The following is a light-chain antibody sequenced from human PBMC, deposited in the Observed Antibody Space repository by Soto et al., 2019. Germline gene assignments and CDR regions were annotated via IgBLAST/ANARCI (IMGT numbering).Light chain of an antibody. Sequence: DIQMTQSPSSLSASVGDRVTISCRASQSITTYLNWYQQKPGKAPKLLIYAASTLQSGVPSRFSGSGSGTEFTLTISSLQLVDLATQRCQKSTSIPLTMGQGT. J-gene: IGKJ1*01. CDR3: QKSTSIPLT. CDR2: AAS. CDR1: QSITTY. V-gene: IGKV1-39*01.